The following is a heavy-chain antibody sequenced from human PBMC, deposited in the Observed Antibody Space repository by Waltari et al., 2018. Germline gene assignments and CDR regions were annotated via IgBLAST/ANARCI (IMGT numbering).Heavy chain of an antibody. D-gene: IGHD3-10*01. CDR2: INPSGGGT. V-gene: IGHV1-46*01. Sequence: QVQLVQSGAEVKRPGAAVQVSCKASGYTFTDFSMPWVRQAPGQGLEWMGIINPSGGGTTYTQKFQDRVTMTRDTSTNTVYMELSSLRSEDTAVYYCARAGTTLIWGVAEWGQGTLVTVSS. J-gene: IGHJ4*02. CDR1: GYTFTDFS. CDR3: ARAGTTLIWGVAE.